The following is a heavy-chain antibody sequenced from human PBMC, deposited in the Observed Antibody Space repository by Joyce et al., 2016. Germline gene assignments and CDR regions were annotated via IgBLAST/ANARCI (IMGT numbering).Heavy chain of an antibody. D-gene: IGHD7-27*01. CDR2: INHSGST. CDR1: GGSFSGYY. J-gene: IGHJ5*02. V-gene: IGHV4-34*01. CDR3: ARGPRSNWGLVWFDP. Sequence: QVQLQPWGAGLLKPSETLSLTCAVYGGSFSGYYWSWIRQPPGKGLEWLGEINHSGSTNYNPSLKSRVTISVDTSKNQFSLKLSSVTAADTAVYYCARGPRSNWGLVWFDPWGQGTLVTVSS.